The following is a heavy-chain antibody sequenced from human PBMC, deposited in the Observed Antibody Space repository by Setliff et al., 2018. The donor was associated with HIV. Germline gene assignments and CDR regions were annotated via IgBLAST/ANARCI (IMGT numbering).Heavy chain of an antibody. V-gene: IGHV1-18*01. CDR1: GYTFTSNG. CDR2: ISAYNGNT. J-gene: IGHJ4*02. Sequence: ASVKVSCKTSGYTFTSNGISWVRQAPGQGLEWMGWISAYNGNTNYAQTFQGRDTMTTDTFTSTAYMELRSLRSGDTAVYYCARDIASRYYYDSSGYPTVDYWGQGTLVTVSS. D-gene: IGHD3-22*01. CDR3: ARDIASRYYYDSSGYPTVDY.